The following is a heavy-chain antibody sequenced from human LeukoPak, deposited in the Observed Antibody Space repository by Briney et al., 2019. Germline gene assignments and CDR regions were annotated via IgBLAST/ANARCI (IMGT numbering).Heavy chain of an antibody. Sequence: GASVKVSCKASGYTFTGYHMHWVRQAPGQGLEWMGWINPNSGGTNYAQKFQGRVTMTRDTSISTAYMELSRLRSDDTAVYYCARDREDFWSGSNFYYYGMDVWGQGTTVTVSS. J-gene: IGHJ6*02. CDR2: INPNSGGT. D-gene: IGHD3-3*01. CDR3: ARDREDFWSGSNFYYYGMDV. CDR1: GYTFTGYH. V-gene: IGHV1-2*02.